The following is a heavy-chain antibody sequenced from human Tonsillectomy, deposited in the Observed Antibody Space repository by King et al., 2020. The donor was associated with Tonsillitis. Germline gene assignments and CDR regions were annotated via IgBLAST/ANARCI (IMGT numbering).Heavy chain of an antibody. CDR3: AKDRGLIPSTVSYYFDY. CDR1: GFTFSDYA. J-gene: IGHJ4*02. D-gene: IGHD3-10*01. V-gene: IGHV3-30*18. CDR2: ISYDGSKK. Sequence: VQLVESGGGVVQPGRSLRLSCGASGFTFSDYAMHWVRQAPGKGLEWVALISYDGSKKYYEDSVQGRFTISRDNSKNTLYLQMNSLRAEETAVYYCAKDRGLIPSTVSYYFDYWGQGTLVTVSS.